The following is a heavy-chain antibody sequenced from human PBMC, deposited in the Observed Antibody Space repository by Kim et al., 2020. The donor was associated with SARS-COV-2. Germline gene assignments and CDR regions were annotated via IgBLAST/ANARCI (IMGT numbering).Heavy chain of an antibody. V-gene: IGHV1-69*02. CDR3: ARLGAVAGTIDY. D-gene: IGHD6-19*01. J-gene: IGHJ4*02. Sequence: NSAPNFQGRVTITADKSTSTTFMELSRLTSDDTAVYYCARLGAVAGTIDYWGLGTLVTVSS.